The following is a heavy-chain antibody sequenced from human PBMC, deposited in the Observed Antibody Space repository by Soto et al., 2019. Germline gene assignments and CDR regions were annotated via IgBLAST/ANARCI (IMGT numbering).Heavy chain of an antibody. CDR3: ARYYGSGTYSVDY. Sequence: GGSLRLSCAASGFTFSTYYMHWVRQAPGKGLVWVSRINLDGSSTSYADSVKGRFTISRDNAKSTLYLQMNSLRAEDTAVYYCARYYGSGTYSVDYWGQGTLVTVSS. J-gene: IGHJ4*02. V-gene: IGHV3-74*01. CDR2: INLDGSST. CDR1: GFTFSTYY. D-gene: IGHD3-10*01.